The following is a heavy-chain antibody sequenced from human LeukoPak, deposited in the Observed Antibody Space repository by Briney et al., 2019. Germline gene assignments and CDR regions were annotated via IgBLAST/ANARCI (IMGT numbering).Heavy chain of an antibody. CDR1: GYSFTSYW. Sequence: GESLKISCKGSGYSFTSYWIGWVRQMPGKGLEWMGIIYPGDSDTRYSPSFQGQVTISADKSISTAYLQWSSLKASDTAMYYCARPVFIGVALLGAFDIWGQGTMVTVSS. V-gene: IGHV5-51*01. J-gene: IGHJ3*02. CDR2: IYPGDSDT. CDR3: ARPVFIGVALLGAFDI. D-gene: IGHD3-3*01.